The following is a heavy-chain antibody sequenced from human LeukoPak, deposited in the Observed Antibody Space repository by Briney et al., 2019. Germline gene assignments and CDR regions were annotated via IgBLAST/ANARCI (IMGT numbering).Heavy chain of an antibody. D-gene: IGHD2-15*01. V-gene: IGHV3-30*03. J-gene: IGHJ4*02. CDR3: TRDGGFQYYFDY. Sequence: PGGSLRLSCAASGFTFSSYCMHWVRQAPGKGLEWVAVISYDGSNKYYADSVKGRFTISRANSKNTLYLKMNSLRADDTVVYYCTRDGGFQYYFDYWGQGTLVTVSS. CDR1: GFTFSSYC. CDR2: ISYDGSNK.